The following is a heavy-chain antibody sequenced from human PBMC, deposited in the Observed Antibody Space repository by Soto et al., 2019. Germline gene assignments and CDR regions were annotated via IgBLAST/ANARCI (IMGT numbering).Heavy chain of an antibody. CDR1: EFSFTNYA. Sequence: VQLLESGGGLVQPGGSLRLSCAASEFSFTNYAMSWVRQPPGKGLEWVSAISVSGGTTYYADSVKGRFTISRDNSTXPLDLHMTSLRAEDTARYYCVKSSPSPVNSLYYFDYWGQGTLVTVSS. J-gene: IGHJ4*02. D-gene: IGHD1-26*01. CDR3: VKSSPSPVNSLYYFDY. CDR2: ISVSGGTT. V-gene: IGHV3-23*01.